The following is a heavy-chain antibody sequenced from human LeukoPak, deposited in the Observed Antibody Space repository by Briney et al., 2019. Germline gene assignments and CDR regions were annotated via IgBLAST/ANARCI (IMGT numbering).Heavy chain of an antibody. V-gene: IGHV3-33*01. CDR1: GFTFSSYG. Sequence: PGRSLRLSCAASGFTFSSYGMHWVRQAPGKGLEWVAVIWYDGSNKYYVDSVKGRFTISRDNSKNTLYLQMNSLRAEDTAVYYCARDERGYYYDSSGYYGAYYYYGMDVWGQGTTVTVSS. J-gene: IGHJ6*02. D-gene: IGHD3-22*01. CDR3: ARDERGYYYDSSGYYGAYYYYGMDV. CDR2: IWYDGSNK.